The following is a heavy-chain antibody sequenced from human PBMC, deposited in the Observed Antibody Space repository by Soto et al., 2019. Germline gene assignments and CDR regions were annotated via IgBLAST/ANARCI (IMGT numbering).Heavy chain of an antibody. CDR2: IIPMFGTP. CDR1: GDTFTNFA. Sequence: QVQLVQSGTEVKKSGSSVKVSCKASGDTFTNFAISWMRQAPGQGLEWMGGIIPMFGTPNYAQKFQGSVPIAADRSTSTAYLELRSLRSEDTAVYYCARGLRGYTGYDGGGAFDIWGQGTMVTVSS. J-gene: IGHJ3*02. D-gene: IGHD5-12*01. CDR3: ARGLRGYTGYDGGGAFDI. V-gene: IGHV1-69*06.